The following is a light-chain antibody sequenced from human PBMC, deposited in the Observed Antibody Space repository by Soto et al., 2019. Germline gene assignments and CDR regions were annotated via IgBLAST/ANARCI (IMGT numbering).Light chain of an antibody. CDR2: GAS. Sequence: DIQMTQSPSSLSASVVYIFTFTLRASQSISTYLNWYEQKPGKAPNLLIYGASRLQSGVPSRFSGHSSGTDFTLTISSLQPEDSATYYCQQTYNIPVTFGQGTRLEI. J-gene: IGKJ5*01. V-gene: IGKV1-39*01. CDR3: QQTYNIPVT. CDR1: QSISTY.